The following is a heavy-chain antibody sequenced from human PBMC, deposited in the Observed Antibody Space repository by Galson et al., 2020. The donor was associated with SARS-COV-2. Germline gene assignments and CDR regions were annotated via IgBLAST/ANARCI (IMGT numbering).Heavy chain of an antibody. CDR3: ARQLSQGVYYGLDV. CDR2: IPHSGST. Sequence: SETLSLTCTVSGASISSGGYYWTWIRQHPGKGLEWIAYIPHSGSTQSSPSLKSRVLTSIDKPKNQFSLKLRFVTAADTAVYYCARQLSQGVYYGLDVWGQGTTVTVSS. CDR1: GASISSGGYY. J-gene: IGHJ6*02. V-gene: IGHV4-31*03. D-gene: IGHD1-1*01.